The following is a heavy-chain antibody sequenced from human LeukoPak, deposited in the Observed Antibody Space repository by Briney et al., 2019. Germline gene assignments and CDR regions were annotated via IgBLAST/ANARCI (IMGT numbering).Heavy chain of an antibody. V-gene: IGHV3-23*01. CDR3: AREGYCSGGSCHVTDAFDI. CDR2: IEVGGAIT. D-gene: IGHD2-15*01. CDR1: GFTFSSYA. J-gene: IGHJ3*02. Sequence: GGSLRLSCAASGFTFSSYAMTWVRRAPGKGLEWVSTIEVGGAITHYAASVKGRFTISRDNAKNSLYLQMNSLRAEDTAVYYCAREGYCSGGSCHVTDAFDIWGQGTMVTVS.